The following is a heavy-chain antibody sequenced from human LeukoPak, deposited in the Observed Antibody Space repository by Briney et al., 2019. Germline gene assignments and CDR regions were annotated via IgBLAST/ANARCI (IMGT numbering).Heavy chain of an antibody. Sequence: GGSLRLSCAASGFTFSSYGMHWVRQAPGKGLEWVAVISYDGSNKYYADSVKGRFTISRDNSKNTIYLHMNSLRAEDTAVYYCAKDQRYSSSWSDFDYWGQGTLVTVSS. J-gene: IGHJ4*02. V-gene: IGHV3-30*18. D-gene: IGHD6-13*01. CDR2: ISYDGSNK. CDR1: GFTFSSYG. CDR3: AKDQRYSSSWSDFDY.